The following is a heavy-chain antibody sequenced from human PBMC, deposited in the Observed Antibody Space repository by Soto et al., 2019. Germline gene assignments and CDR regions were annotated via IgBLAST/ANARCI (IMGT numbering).Heavy chain of an antibody. CDR3: AKDRWELRSGMDV. D-gene: IGHD1-26*01. V-gene: IGHV3-30*18. CDR1: GFTFSSYG. CDR2: ISYDGSNK. J-gene: IGHJ6*02. Sequence: GGSLRLSCAASGFTFSSYGMHWVRQAPGKGLEWVAVISYDGSNKYYADSVKGRFTISRDNSKNMLYLQMNSLRAEDTAVYYCAKDRWELRSGMDVWGQGTTVTVSS.